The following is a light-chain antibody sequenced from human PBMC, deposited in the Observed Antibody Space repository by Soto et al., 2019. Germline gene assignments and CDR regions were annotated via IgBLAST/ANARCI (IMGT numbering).Light chain of an antibody. V-gene: IGLV2-14*01. CDR1: SSDVGGYDY. J-gene: IGLJ2*01. CDR2: EVS. Sequence: QSALTQPASVSGSPGQSITISCTGTSSDVGGYDYVSRYQQHPGKAPKLMIYEVSNRPSGVSNRFSGSKSGNTASLTISGLQAEDEADYYCSSYTRSTSLGVIFGGGTKLTVL. CDR3: SSYTRSTSLGVI.